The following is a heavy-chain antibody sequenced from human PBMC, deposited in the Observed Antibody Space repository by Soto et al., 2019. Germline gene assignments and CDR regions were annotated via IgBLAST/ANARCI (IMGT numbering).Heavy chain of an antibody. Sequence: VQLVQSGAEVRKPGSSVKVSCKASGGDFKNFIIAWVRQAPGHGLEWMGGVIPIFGTPNFVQKFQDRVTTTADEATSPTYMELRSLTSVDPAAYYCARVGSCLSSSCLYYGMDVWGPGNTVSVSS. D-gene: IGHD2-2*01. V-gene: IGHV1-69*01. CDR2: VIPIFGTP. J-gene: IGHJ6*02. CDR1: GGDFKNFI. CDR3: ARVGSCLSSSCLYYGMDV.